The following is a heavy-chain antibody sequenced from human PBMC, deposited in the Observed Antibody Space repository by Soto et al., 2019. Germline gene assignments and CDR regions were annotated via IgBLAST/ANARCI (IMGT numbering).Heavy chain of an antibody. CDR1: GGTFSSYA. CDR3: ARRAYCGGDCYNWFDP. V-gene: IGHV1-69*13. J-gene: IGHJ5*02. Sequence: SVKVSCKASGGTFSSYAISWVRQAPGQGLEWMGGIIPIFGTANYAQKFQGRVTITADESTSTAYMELSSLRSEDTAVYYCARRAYCGGDCYNWFDPWGQGTPVTVSS. D-gene: IGHD2-21*02. CDR2: IIPIFGTA.